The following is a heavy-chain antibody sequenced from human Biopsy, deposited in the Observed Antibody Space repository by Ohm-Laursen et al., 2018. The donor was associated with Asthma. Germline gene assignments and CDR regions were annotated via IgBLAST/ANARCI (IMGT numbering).Heavy chain of an antibody. CDR1: GFVFRSHA. D-gene: IGHD3-22*01. J-gene: IGHJ4*02. Sequence: SLRLSCAASGFVFRSHAMHWVRQAPGKGLEWVSSISSSGASTNYADSVKGRFTISRDNAKNTLYLQMNSLRAEDTAVYYCAKARIHHFYDSSGYYQHDWGQGTLVTVSS. V-gene: IGHV3-74*01. CDR3: AKARIHHFYDSSGYYQHD. CDR2: ISSSGAST.